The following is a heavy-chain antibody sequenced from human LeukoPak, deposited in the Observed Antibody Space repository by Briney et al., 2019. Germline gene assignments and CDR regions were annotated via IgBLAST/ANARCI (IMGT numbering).Heavy chain of an antibody. J-gene: IGHJ6*02. D-gene: IGHD6-19*01. CDR3: ARVRAVAGASYYGMDV. CDR2: IIPIFGTA. Sequence: ASVKVSCKASGGTFSSYAISWVRQAPGQGLEWMGGIIPIFGTANYAQKFQGRVTMTTDTSTSTAYMELRSLRSDDTAVYYCARVRAVAGASYYGMDVWGQGTTVTVSS. V-gene: IGHV1-69*05. CDR1: GGTFSSYA.